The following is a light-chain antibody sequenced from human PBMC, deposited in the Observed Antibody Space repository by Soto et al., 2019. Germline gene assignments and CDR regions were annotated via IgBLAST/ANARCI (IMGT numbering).Light chain of an antibody. V-gene: IGLV2-8*01. CDR2: EVN. CDR3: SSYAGRNIVL. Sequence: HSALTQPPSASGSPGQSVTIACTGTRSDVGGYKYVSWYQQHPGKAPKLMIYEVNKRPSGVPDRFSGSKSGHTASLTVSGLQADDEADYFCSSYAGRNIVLFGGGTKVTVL. J-gene: IGLJ2*01. CDR1: RSDVGGYKY.